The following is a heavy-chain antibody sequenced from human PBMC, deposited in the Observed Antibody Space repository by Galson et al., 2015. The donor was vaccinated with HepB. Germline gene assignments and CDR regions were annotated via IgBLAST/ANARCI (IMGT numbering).Heavy chain of an antibody. CDR1: GGTFSSYA. CDR2: IIPIFGTA. CDR3: ARDIVAGYGSGSYYFDY. Sequence: SVKVSCKASGGTFSSYAISWVRQAPGQGLEWMGGIIPIFGTANYAQKFQGRVTITADESTSIAYMELSSLRSEDTAVYYCARDIVAGYGSGSYYFDYWGQGTLVTVSS. J-gene: IGHJ4*02. V-gene: IGHV1-69*13. D-gene: IGHD3-10*01.